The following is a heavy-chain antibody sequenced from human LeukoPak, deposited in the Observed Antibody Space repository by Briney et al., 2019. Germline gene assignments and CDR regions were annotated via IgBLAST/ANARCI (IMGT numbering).Heavy chain of an antibody. J-gene: IGHJ4*03. V-gene: IGHV3-23*01. CDR2: IISGGST. CDR1: GFIFSSYA. Sequence: GGSLRLSCAASGFIFSSYAMSWVRQAPGKGLEWVSTIISGGSTYYADSVKGRFTISRDNSKNTLYLQMNSLRAEDTAVYYCAKRPLTVDTTMAIFDYWGQGTTVTVSS. D-gene: IGHD5-18*01. CDR3: AKRPLTVDTTMAIFDY.